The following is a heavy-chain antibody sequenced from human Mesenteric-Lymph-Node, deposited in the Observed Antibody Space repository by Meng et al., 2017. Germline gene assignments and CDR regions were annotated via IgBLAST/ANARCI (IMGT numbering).Heavy chain of an antibody. V-gene: IGHV1-69*13. D-gene: IGHD4-17*01. CDR3: ARDVYDYGDYRFFVD. J-gene: IGHJ4*02. CDR1: GYTFTGYY. Sequence: SVKVSCKASGYTFTGYYMHWVRQAPGQGLEWMGGIIPIFGTANYAQKFQGRVTITADESTSTAYMELSSLRSEDTAVYYCARDVYDYGDYRFFVDWGQGTLVTVSS. CDR2: IIPIFGTA.